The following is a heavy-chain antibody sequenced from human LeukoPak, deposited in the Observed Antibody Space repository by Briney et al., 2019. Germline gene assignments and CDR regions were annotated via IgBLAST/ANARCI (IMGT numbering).Heavy chain of an antibody. CDR3: AKRGIVIRGVLIMGFHKEAYHFDY. J-gene: IGHJ4*02. V-gene: IGHV3-23*01. CDR2: IRESGGGT. D-gene: IGHD3-10*01. CDR1: GITVSNYG. Sequence: GGSLSLSCLVSGITVSNYGMSWVRQAPGKGLEWVSGIRESGGGTNYADPVKGRFTISRDNSMNTVYLQMNSLRAEDTAVYFCAKRGIVIRGVLIMGFHKEAYHFDYWGQGILVTVSS.